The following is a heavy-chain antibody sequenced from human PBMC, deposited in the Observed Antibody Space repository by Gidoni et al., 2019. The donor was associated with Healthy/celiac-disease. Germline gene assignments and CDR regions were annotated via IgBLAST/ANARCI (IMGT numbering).Heavy chain of an antibody. CDR2: ISSSSSTI. J-gene: IGHJ4*02. Sequence: EVQLVESGGGLVQPGGSLRLSCAASGFTFSSYSMNWVRQAPGKGLEWVSYISSSSSTIYYADSVKGRFTISRDNAKNSLYLQMNSLRAEDTAVYYCARSISDFWSGYSYYFDYWGQGTLVTVSS. CDR3: ARSISDFWSGYSYYFDY. CDR1: GFTFSSYS. D-gene: IGHD3-3*01. V-gene: IGHV3-48*01.